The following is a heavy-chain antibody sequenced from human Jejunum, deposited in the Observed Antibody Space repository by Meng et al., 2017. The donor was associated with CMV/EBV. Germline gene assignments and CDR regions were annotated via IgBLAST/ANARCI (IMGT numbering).Heavy chain of an antibody. Sequence: IGGSTYFWGWFSQPPGKGLEWIGSFYSGGRTYYNPSLKSRVTISVDTSKSHFSLKLSSVTAADTAVYYCARDFGDYTNDYYGMDVWGQGTTVTVSS. D-gene: IGHD4-17*01. J-gene: IGHJ6*02. CDR1: IGGSTYF. CDR3: ARDFGDYTNDYYGMDV. V-gene: IGHV4-39*07. CDR2: FYSGGRT.